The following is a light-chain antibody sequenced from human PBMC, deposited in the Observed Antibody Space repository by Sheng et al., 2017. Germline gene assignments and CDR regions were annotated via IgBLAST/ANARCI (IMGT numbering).Light chain of an antibody. Sequence: QSVLTQPPSVSAAPGQKVTVSCSGSSSNIGKNYVSWYQQLPGTAPKVLIYENNKRPSGIPDRFSGSKSPGTSATLGITGLQTGDEADYYCATWDDSLSAVVFGGGTKLTVL. CDR3: ATWDDSLSAVV. V-gene: IGLV1-51*02. CDR2: ENN. CDR1: SSNIGKNY. J-gene: IGLJ2*01.